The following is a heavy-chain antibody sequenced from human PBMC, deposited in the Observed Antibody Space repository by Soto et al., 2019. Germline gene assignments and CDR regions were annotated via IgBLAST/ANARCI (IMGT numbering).Heavy chain of an antibody. V-gene: IGHV1-2*02. CDR2: INPNSGGT. CDR3: ASYRQVPPLGSFKDY. J-gene: IGHJ4*02. D-gene: IGHD3-16*02. CDR1: GYTFTGYY. Sequence: SSVKVSCKASGYTFTGYYMHWVRQAPGQGLEWMGWINPNSGGTNYAQKFQGRVTMTRDTSISTAYMELSRLRSDDTAVYDCASYRQVPPLGSFKDYWGQGTLVTVSS.